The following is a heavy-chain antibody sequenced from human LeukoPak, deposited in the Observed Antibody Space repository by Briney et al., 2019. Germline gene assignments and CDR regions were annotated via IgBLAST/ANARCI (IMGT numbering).Heavy chain of an antibody. CDR1: GGSISSYY. D-gene: IGHD3-9*01. CDR3: ARGDFDWLLFPY. V-gene: IGHV4-59*01. Sequence: SETLSLTCTVSGGSISSYYWSWIRQPPGKGLEWVGYISYSGSTNYNPSLKSRVTISVDTSKNQFSLKLSSVTAADTAVYYCARGDFDWLLFPYWGQGTLVTVSS. J-gene: IGHJ4*02. CDR2: ISYSGST.